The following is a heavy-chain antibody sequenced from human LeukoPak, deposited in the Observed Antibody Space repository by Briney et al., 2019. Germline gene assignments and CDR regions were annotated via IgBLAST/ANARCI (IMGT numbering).Heavy chain of an antibody. CDR2: ISSSSSYI. J-gene: IGHJ4*02. Sequence: PGGSLRLSCAASGFTFSSYAMHWVRQAPGKGLEWVLSISSSSSYIYYADSVKGRFTISRDNAKNSLYLQMNSLRAEDTAVYYCARAGYSRTYWGQGTLVTVSS. CDR3: ARAGYSRTY. V-gene: IGHV3-21*01. D-gene: IGHD6-13*01. CDR1: GFTFSSYA.